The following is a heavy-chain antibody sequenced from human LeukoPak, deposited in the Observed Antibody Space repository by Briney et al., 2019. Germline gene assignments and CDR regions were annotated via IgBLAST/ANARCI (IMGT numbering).Heavy chain of an antibody. D-gene: IGHD1-26*01. CDR3: ASGSRMGATYYYYYMDV. CDR2: IIPIFGTA. V-gene: IGHV1-69*13. CDR1: GGTFSSYA. Sequence: ASVKVSCKASGGTFSSYAISWVRQAPGQGLEWMGGIIPIFGTANYAQKFQGRVTITADESTSTAYMELSSLRSEDTAVYYCASGSRMGATYYYYYMDVWGKGTTVTVSS. J-gene: IGHJ6*03.